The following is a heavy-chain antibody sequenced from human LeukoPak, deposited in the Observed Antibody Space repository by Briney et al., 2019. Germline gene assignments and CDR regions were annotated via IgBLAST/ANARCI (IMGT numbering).Heavy chain of an antibody. CDR3: AKDFVAIAGAGSVFDI. D-gene: IGHD6-13*01. CDR1: GFTFSTYG. V-gene: IGHV3-30*02. Sequence: GGSLRLSCAASGFTFSTYGIHWVRQAPGKGLEWVAFIRYDGSNKYYADSVKGRFTISRDNSKNSLYLQMNSLRAEDTAVYYCAKDFVAIAGAGSVFDIWGQGTMVTVSS. CDR2: IRYDGSNK. J-gene: IGHJ3*02.